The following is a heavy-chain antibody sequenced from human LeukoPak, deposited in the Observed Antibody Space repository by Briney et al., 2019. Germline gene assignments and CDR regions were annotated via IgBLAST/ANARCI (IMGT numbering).Heavy chain of an antibody. Sequence: SETLSLTCTVSGGSISSYYWSWIRQPAGKGLEWIGRIYTSGSTNYNPSLKSRVIVSLDTSKNQFSLNLRSVTAADTAVYYCARDSSGRYYFDHWGRGILVTVSS. J-gene: IGHJ4*02. CDR1: GGSISSYY. CDR2: IYTSGST. V-gene: IGHV4-4*07. D-gene: IGHD3-22*01. CDR3: ARDSSGRYYFDH.